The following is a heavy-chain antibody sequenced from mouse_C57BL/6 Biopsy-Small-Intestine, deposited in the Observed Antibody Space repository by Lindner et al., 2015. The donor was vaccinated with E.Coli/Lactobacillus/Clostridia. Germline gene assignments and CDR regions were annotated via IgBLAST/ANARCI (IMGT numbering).Heavy chain of an antibody. J-gene: IGHJ3*01. Sequence: VQLQESGAELVRPGASVKLSCTASGFNIKDDYMHWVKQRPEQGLEWIGWIDPENGDTEYASKFQGKATITADTSSNTAYLQFSSLTSEDTAVYYCTTTLAWFAYWGQGTLVTVSA. CDR2: IDPENGDT. CDR3: TTTLAWFAY. CDR1: GFNIKDDY. V-gene: IGHV14-4*01.